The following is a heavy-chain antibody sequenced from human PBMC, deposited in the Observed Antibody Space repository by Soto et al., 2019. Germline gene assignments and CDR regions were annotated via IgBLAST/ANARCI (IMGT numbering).Heavy chain of an antibody. CDR3: AREYQESCSGGSCYYKFIPDAFDI. D-gene: IGHD2-15*01. CDR1: GYTFTSYG. CDR2: ISAYNGNT. Sequence: ASVKVSCKASGYTFTSYGIGWVRPAPGQGLEGMGWISAYNGNTNYAQKLQGRVTMTTDTSTSTAYMELRSLRSDDTAVYYSAREYQESCSGGSCYYKFIPDAFDIWGQGTMVTVSS. V-gene: IGHV1-18*01. J-gene: IGHJ3*02.